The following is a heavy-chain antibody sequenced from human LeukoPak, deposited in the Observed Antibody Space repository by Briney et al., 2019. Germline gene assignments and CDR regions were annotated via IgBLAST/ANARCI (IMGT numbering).Heavy chain of an antibody. CDR2: ISSSSSYI. CDR1: GFTFSSYS. J-gene: IGHJ4*02. Sequence: GGSLRLSCAASGFTFSSYSMNWVRQAPGKGLEWVSSISSSSSYIYYADSVKGRFTISRDNAKNSLYLQMNSLRAEDTAVYYCARSILGATGFSYFDYWGQGTLVTVSS. V-gene: IGHV3-21*01. CDR3: ARSILGATGFSYFDY. D-gene: IGHD1-26*01.